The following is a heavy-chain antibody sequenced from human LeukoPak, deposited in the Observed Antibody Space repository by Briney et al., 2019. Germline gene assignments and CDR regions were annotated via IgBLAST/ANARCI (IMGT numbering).Heavy chain of an antibody. Sequence: SETLSLTCTVSGGSISSYYWSWIRQPPGKGLEWIGYIYYSGSTNYNPSLKSRVTISVDTSKNQFSLKLSSVTAADTAVYYCARDKGLNYDFWSGPKSHYYYYYGMDVWGQGTTVTVSS. V-gene: IGHV4-59*01. J-gene: IGHJ6*02. D-gene: IGHD3-3*01. CDR2: IYYSGST. CDR1: GGSISSYY. CDR3: ARDKGLNYDFWSGPKSHYYYYYGMDV.